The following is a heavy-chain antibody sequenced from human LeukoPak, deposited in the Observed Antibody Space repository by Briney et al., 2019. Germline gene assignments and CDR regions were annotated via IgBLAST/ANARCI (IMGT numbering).Heavy chain of an antibody. CDR1: GFTFSSYW. Sequence: GGSLRLSCAASGFTFSSYWMSWVRQAPGKGLEWVANIKQDGSEKYYVDSVKGRFTISRDNAKNSLYLQMNSLRAEDTAVYYCARDRRGPGNRYFDYWGQGTLVTVSS. CDR2: IKQDGSEK. CDR3: ARDRRGPGNRYFDY. J-gene: IGHJ4*02. V-gene: IGHV3-7*03. D-gene: IGHD1-1*01.